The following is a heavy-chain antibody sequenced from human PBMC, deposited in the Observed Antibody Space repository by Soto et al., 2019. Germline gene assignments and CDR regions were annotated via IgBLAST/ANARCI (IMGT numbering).Heavy chain of an antibody. J-gene: IGHJ4*02. CDR3: ARAYGDYVFDY. V-gene: IGHV4-59*01. CDR1: GGSISSFY. CDR2: IYYSGST. Sequence: SETLSLTCTVSGGSISSFYWSWIRQPPGKGLEWIGYIYYSGSTNYNPSLKSRVTISVDTSKNQFSLKLSSVTAADTAVYYCARAYGDYVFDYWGQGTLVTVSS. D-gene: IGHD4-17*01.